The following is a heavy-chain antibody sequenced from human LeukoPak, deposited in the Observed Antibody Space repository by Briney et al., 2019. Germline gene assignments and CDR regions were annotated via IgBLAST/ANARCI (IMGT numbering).Heavy chain of an antibody. CDR3: ARDGGWYCSGGSCYSSFDI. CDR1: GYTFTSYG. Sequence: ASVKVSCKASGYTFTSYGISWVRQAPGQGLEWMGWISAYNGNTNYAQKLQGRVTMTTDTSTSTAYMELRSLRSDDTAVYYCARDGGWYCSGGSCYSSFDIWGQGKMVTVSA. CDR2: ISAYNGNT. V-gene: IGHV1-18*01. D-gene: IGHD2-15*01. J-gene: IGHJ3*02.